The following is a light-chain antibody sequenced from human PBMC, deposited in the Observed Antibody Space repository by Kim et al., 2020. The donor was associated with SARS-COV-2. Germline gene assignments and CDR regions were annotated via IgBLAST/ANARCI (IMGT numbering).Light chain of an antibody. CDR3: QQYNGYPYA. CDR1: QSINTY. J-gene: IGKJ2*01. CDR2: DVS. Sequence: DIPMTQSPSPLSASVGDRVTITCRASQSINTYLAWYQQKPGKAPKLLIYDVSNLESGVLSRFSGSGSGTEFTLTITSLQPDDFATYYCQQYNGYPYAFGQGTKLEI. V-gene: IGKV1-5*01.